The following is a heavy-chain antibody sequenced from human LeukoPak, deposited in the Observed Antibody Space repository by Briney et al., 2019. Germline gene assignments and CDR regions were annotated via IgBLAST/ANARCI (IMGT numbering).Heavy chain of an antibody. V-gene: IGHV1-2*04. CDR3: ARGASGSFSFDA. J-gene: IGHJ6*04. CDR2: INPSSGGT. CDR1: GYTFTGYY. Sequence: ASVKVSCKASGYTFTGYYMHWVRQAPGQGLEWMGWINPSSGGTNYAQKFQGWVTMTRDTSISTAYMELSRLRSDDTAVYYCARGASGSFSFDAWGKGTTVTVSS. D-gene: IGHD3-10*01.